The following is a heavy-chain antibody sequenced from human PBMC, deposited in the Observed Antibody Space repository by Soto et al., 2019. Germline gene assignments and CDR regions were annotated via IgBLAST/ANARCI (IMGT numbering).Heavy chain of an antibody. CDR3: ARSAPTTGGGLYYYYYYMDV. Sequence: QVQLVQSGAEVKKPGASVKVSCKASGYTFTSYDINWVRQATGQGLEWMGWMNPNSGNTGYAQKFQGRVTMTKNTSISTAYMELSSLRSEDTAVYYCARSAPTTGGGLYYYYYYMDVWGKGTTVTVSS. CDR2: MNPNSGNT. CDR1: GYTFTSYD. V-gene: IGHV1-8*01. J-gene: IGHJ6*03. D-gene: IGHD4-17*01.